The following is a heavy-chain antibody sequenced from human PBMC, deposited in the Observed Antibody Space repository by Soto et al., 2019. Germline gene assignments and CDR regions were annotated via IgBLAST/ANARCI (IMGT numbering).Heavy chain of an antibody. Sequence: LSLTCAGYGGSFSGYYWSWIRQTPGKGLEWIGEINHSGNTNYNPSLKSRVTISADTSKNQFSLKLTSVTAADRAVYYCARGGSGTYYSFGYWGQGTLVTVSS. CDR1: GGSFSGYY. CDR2: INHSGNT. CDR3: ARGGSGTYYSFGY. V-gene: IGHV4-34*01. J-gene: IGHJ4*02. D-gene: IGHD1-7*01.